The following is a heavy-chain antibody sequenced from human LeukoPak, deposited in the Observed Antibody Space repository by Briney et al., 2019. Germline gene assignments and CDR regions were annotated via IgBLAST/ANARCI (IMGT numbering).Heavy chain of an antibody. V-gene: IGHV5-51*01. J-gene: IGHJ4*02. CDR1: GYSFTSYW. CDR3: ARAPRDYYVDY. D-gene: IGHD3-3*01. Sequence: ASVTISCKGSGYSFTSYWIGWVRQMPGKGPEWMGIIYPGDSDTRYSPSFQGQVTISADKSISTAYLQWSSLKASDTAMYYCARAPRDYYVDYWGQGTLVTVSS. CDR2: IYPGDSDT.